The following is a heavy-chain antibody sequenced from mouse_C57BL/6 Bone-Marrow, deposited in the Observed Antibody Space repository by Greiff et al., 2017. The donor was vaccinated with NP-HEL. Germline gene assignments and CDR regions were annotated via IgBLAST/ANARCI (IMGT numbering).Heavy chain of an antibody. CDR2: INPSSGYT. Sequence: VQLQQSGAELARPGASVKMSCTASGFTFTSYTMHWVKQRPGQGLEWIGYINPSSGYTKYNQKFKDKATLTADKSSSTAYMQLSSLTSEDSAVYYCARSAPDGYFDVWGTGTTVTVSS. V-gene: IGHV1-4*01. J-gene: IGHJ1*03. CDR1: GFTFTSYT. CDR3: ARSAPDGYFDV.